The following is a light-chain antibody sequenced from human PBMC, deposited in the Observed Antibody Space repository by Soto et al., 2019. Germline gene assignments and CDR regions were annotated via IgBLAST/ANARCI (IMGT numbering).Light chain of an antibody. CDR1: SSNIGSNY. Sequence: QSVLTQPPSASGTPGQRVTISCSGSSSNIGSNYVYWYQQLPGTAPKLLIYSNNQRPSGVPDRFSGSKSGTSASLAISGLQAEDEADYYCSSYTTSSTQVVFGGGTKLTVL. V-gene: IGLV1-47*02. CDR3: SSYTTSSTQVV. J-gene: IGLJ2*01. CDR2: SNN.